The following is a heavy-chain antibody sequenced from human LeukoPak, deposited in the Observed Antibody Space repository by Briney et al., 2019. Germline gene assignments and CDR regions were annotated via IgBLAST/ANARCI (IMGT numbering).Heavy chain of an antibody. CDR3: ARDLGTAYYYYFDV. D-gene: IGHD3-16*01. CDR2: IYRSGSA. CDR1: GDSISSGTYY. J-gene: IGHJ6*03. V-gene: IGHV4-31*03. Sequence: SQTLSLTCTVSGDSISSGTYYGSWIRHFPGKGLEWIGYIYRSGSAYSNPSLKSRVAMSVDTSKNQLSLNLTSVTAADTAVYFCARDLGTAYYYYFDVWGKGTAVTV.